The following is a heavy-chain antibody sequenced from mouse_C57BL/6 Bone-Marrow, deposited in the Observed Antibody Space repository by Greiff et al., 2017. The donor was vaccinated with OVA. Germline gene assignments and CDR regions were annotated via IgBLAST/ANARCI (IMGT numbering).Heavy chain of an antibody. CDR3: ARRSSGYVPWFAY. V-gene: IGHV5-9*01. D-gene: IGHD3-2*02. Sequence: EVKLVESGGGLVKPGGSLKLSCAASGFTFSSYTMSWVRQTPEKRLEWVATISGGGGNTYYPDSVKGRFTISRDNAKNTLYLQMSSLRSEDTALYYCARRSSGYVPWFAYWGQGTLVTVSA. J-gene: IGHJ3*01. CDR1: GFTFSSYT. CDR2: ISGGGGNT.